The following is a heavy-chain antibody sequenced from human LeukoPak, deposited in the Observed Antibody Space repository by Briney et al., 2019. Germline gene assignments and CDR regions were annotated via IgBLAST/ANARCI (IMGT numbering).Heavy chain of an antibody. CDR2: IYYSGNT. CDR3: AREDYDISAFDI. V-gene: IGHV4-39*07. Sequence: SQTLSLTCTVSGGSISSGDYYWSWIRQPPGKGLEWIGSIYYSGNTYYNPSLKSRVTTSVDTSKNQFSLKLSSVTAADTAVYYCAREDYDISAFDIWGQGTMVTVSS. CDR1: GGSISSGDYY. D-gene: IGHD3-9*01. J-gene: IGHJ3*02.